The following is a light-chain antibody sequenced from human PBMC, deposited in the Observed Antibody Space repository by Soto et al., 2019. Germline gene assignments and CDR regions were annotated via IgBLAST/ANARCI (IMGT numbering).Light chain of an antibody. CDR2: EVS. Sequence: QSALTQPASVSGSPGQSITISCIGTSSDVGGFNYVSWHQHHPGKVPKLMIYEVSNRPSGVSNRFSGSKSGNTASLTISGLQAEDEADYYCTSYTTSSTLIFGGGTQLTVL. CDR3: TSYTTSSTLI. CDR1: SSDVGGFNY. V-gene: IGLV2-14*01. J-gene: IGLJ2*01.